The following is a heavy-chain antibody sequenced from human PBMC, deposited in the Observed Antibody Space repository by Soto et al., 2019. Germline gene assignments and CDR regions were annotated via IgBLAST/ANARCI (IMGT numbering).Heavy chain of an antibody. Sequence: EVQLVESGGGLVQPGGSLRLSCAASGFAFDSYWMHWGRQVPGESPVWVSRIDYDGTTTTYADSVKGRFTISRDNAKNTLYLQMNSLRAEDTAVYYCTRGPRPSSAGTGAYWGQGTLVTVSS. CDR1: GFAFDSYW. V-gene: IGHV3-74*01. CDR3: TRGPRPSSAGTGAY. J-gene: IGHJ4*02. D-gene: IGHD6-13*01. CDR2: IDYDGTTT.